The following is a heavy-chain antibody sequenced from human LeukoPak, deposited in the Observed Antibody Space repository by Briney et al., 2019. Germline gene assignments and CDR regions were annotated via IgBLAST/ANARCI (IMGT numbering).Heavy chain of an antibody. CDR2: INPNSGGT. CDR1: GYTFTGYY. J-gene: IGHJ4*02. Sequence: ASVKVSCKASGYTFTGYYMHWVRQAPGQGLEWMGWINPNSGGTNYAQKFQGRVTMTRDTSISTAYMELSRLRSDDTAVYYCARATTVTSSGFDYWGQGTLVTVSS. V-gene: IGHV1-2*02. D-gene: IGHD4-17*01. CDR3: ARATTVTSSGFDY.